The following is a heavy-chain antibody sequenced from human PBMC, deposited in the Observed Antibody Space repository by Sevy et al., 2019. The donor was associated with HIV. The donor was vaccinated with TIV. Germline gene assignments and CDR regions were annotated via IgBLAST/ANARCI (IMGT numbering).Heavy chain of an antibody. J-gene: IGHJ3*02. D-gene: IGHD3-22*01. CDR3: ARNTYYLDSTGFGAFDN. Sequence: GGSLRLSCAASGFTFDDYAMSWVRQAPGKGLEWVSAINWKTDNVGHADSVKGRFTISRDNAKRSLYLQMNSLRPEDTALYHCARNTYYLDSTGFGAFDNWGQGIMVTVSS. CDR1: GFTFDDYA. V-gene: IGHV3-20*01. CDR2: INWKTDNV.